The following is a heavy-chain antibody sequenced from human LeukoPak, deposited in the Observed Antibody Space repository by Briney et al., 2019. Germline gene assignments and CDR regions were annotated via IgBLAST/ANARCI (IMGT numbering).Heavy chain of an antibody. V-gene: IGHV3-23*01. CDR3: AKDSGSGSYYY. CDR1: GFSISNDW. D-gene: IGHD3-10*01. Sequence: PGGSLRLSCAASGFSISNDWMSWVRQAPGKGLEWVSAISGSGGSTYYADSVKGRFTISRDNSKNTLYLQMNSLRAEDTAVYYCAKDSGSGSYYYWGQGTLVTVSS. J-gene: IGHJ4*02. CDR2: ISGSGGST.